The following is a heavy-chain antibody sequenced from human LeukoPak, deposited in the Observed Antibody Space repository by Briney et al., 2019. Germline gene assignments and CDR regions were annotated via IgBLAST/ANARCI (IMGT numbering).Heavy chain of an antibody. CDR2: MNPNRGNT. D-gene: IGHD1-26*01. V-gene: IGHV1-8*01. CDR3: ARFYSTGIVGATTGDY. J-gene: IGHJ4*02. CDR1: GYTFTSYY. Sequence: GSVKVSCKASGYTFTSYYINWVRQATGQGLEWMGWMNPNRGNTGYAQKFQGRVTMTRNTSISTAYMELSSLRSEDTAVYYCARFYSTGIVGATTGDYWGQGTRVTVSS.